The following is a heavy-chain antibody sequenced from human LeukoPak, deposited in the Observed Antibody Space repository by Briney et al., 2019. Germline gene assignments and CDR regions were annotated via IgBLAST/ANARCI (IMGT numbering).Heavy chain of an antibody. CDR1: GFTFSRHA. J-gene: IGHJ4*02. D-gene: IGHD6-19*01. V-gene: IGHV3-23*01. CDR2: ISHSGGST. Sequence: LPGGSLRLSCAASGFTFSRHAMSWVRQAPGKGLEWVSTISHSGGSTYYAGSVKGRFTISRDNSKNTLYLQMNSLRAEDTAVYYCAKDLAGRSGWYKFDYWGQGTLVTVSS. CDR3: AKDLAGRSGWYKFDY.